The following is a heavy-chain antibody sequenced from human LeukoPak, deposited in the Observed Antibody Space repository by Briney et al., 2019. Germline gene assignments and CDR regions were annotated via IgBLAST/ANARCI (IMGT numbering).Heavy chain of an antibody. J-gene: IGHJ6*02. CDR2: ISGSGGST. CDR1: GFTFSSYA. D-gene: IGHD5-18*01. CDR3: AKDSLQRGYSYGYSLYFGMDV. V-gene: IGHV3-23*01. Sequence: PGGSLSLLCAASGFTFSSYAMSWVGQAPGKGLEWVSAISGSGGSTYYADSVKGRFTISRDNSKNTLYLQMNSLRAEDTAVYYCAKDSLQRGYSYGYSLYFGMDVWGQGPMHSVSS.